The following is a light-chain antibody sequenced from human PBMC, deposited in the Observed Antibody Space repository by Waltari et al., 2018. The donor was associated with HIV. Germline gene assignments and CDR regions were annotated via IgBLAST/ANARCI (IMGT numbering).Light chain of an antibody. V-gene: IGLV1-47*01. CDR1: SSNIGDNY. CDR3: AAWDDSLSGWV. J-gene: IGLJ3*02. CDR2: RNS. Sequence: QSALTQPPSTSGTPGQTVTIPCSGSSSNIGDNYVSWYQQLPGTAPKLLIYRNSQRPSGVHDRFSGSKSGTSASLAINDLRSEDEAEYHCAAWDDSLSGWVFGGGTNLTVL.